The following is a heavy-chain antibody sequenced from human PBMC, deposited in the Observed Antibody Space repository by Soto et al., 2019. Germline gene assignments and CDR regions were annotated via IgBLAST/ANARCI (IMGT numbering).Heavy chain of an antibody. CDR3: AKDGSHNFDY. V-gene: IGHV3-30*18. Sequence: QVQLVESGGGVVQPGRSLRLSCAASGFTFSHYAMHWVRQAPGKGLEWVALMSYDGSNEYYADSVKGRFTISRDSSKNTPYLEMNSLEAEATVVYYCAKDGSHNFDYWGQGALVTVSS. CDR2: MSYDGSNE. D-gene: IGHD1-26*01. J-gene: IGHJ4*02. CDR1: GFTFSHYA.